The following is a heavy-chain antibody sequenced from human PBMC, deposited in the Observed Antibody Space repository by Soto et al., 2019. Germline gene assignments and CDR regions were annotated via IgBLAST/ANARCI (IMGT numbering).Heavy chain of an antibody. CDR1: GYAFTTYG. CDR2: ISAHNGNT. CDR3: ARGRYGDY. Sequence: QVHLVQSGAEVKKPGASVKVSCKGSGYAFTTYGITWVRQAPGQGLEWMGWISAHNGNTNYAQKHQCRVTGTRDTSTSTAYMELRSLRSNDTAVYYCARGRYGDYWGQGALVTVSS. J-gene: IGHJ4*02. V-gene: IGHV1-18*01. D-gene: IGHD1-1*01.